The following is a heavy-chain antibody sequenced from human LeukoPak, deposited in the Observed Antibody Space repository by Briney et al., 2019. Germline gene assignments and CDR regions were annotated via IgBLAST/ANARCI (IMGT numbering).Heavy chain of an antibody. V-gene: IGHV1-3*01. J-gene: IGHJ6*02. CDR3: ARVRGSWNDDYYGMDV. Sequence: GASVKVSCKASGYTFTSYAMHWVRQAPGQRLEWMGWINAGNGNTKYSQKFQGRVTITRDTSASTAYMELSSLRSEDTAVYYCARVRGSWNDDYYGMDVWGQGTTVTVSS. D-gene: IGHD1-1*01. CDR1: GYTFTSYA. CDR2: INAGNGNT.